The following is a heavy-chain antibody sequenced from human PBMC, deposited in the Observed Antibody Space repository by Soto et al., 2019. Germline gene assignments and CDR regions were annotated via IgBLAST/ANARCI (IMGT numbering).Heavy chain of an antibody. V-gene: IGHV1-46*01. Sequence: QVQLMQSGAEVKKPGASVKVSCKASGDTFTDYYIHWVRQAPGQGLEWMGTVNPSGGHTTYAQHFLGRVTMTRDTPTGTLYMELTSLPSDDTAIYYCARGGHVGVVTAALDYRGQGTLVTVSS. D-gene: IGHD2-21*02. CDR3: ARGGHVGVVTAALDY. CDR1: GDTFTDYY. CDR2: VNPSGGHT. J-gene: IGHJ4*02.